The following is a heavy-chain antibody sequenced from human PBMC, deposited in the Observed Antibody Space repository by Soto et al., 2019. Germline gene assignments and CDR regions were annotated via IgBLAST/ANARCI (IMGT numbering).Heavy chain of an antibody. Sequence: EEQLLESGGGLVQPGGSLRLSCAASGFTFSDHYMDWVRQAPGKGLEWVGRIRKKANSYTTEYAASVKGRFSISRDDSKNSLYLQMNSLKTEDTAVYYCTRVGTSYYFDYWGQGTLVTVSS. D-gene: IGHD1-26*01. CDR2: IRKKANSYTT. CDR3: TRVGTSYYFDY. V-gene: IGHV3-72*01. J-gene: IGHJ4*02. CDR1: GFTFSDHY.